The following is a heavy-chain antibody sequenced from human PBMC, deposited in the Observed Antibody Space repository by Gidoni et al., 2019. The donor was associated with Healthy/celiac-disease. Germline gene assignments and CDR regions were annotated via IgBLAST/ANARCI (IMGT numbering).Heavy chain of an antibody. Sequence: QVQLQQWSAGLLEPSETLSLTCPVYGGSFSGYYWSWIRQTPGKGLEWSGEINHSGSTNYNPSLKSRVTISVDTAKKQFSLKLSSVTAAGTAVYYCVAHCSGGTEGYYWGQGTLVTVSS. CDR3: VAHCSGGTEGYY. CDR2: INHSGST. V-gene: IGHV4-34*01. D-gene: IGHD6-19*01. CDR1: GGSFSGYY. J-gene: IGHJ4*02.